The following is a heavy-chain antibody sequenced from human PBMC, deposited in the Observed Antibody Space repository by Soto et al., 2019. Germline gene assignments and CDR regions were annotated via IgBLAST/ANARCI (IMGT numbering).Heavy chain of an antibody. CDR3: ARGPFFARSQPFDS. CDR2: IHVTGNT. Sequence: PSETLSLTCTVSGGTMNSYLWSLIRQTPGGGLQWIGYIHVTGNTYHNPSLKSPVTISVDASKTQFSLTLRYVTAADTAVYYCARGPFFARSQPFDSWGQGILVTFSS. J-gene: IGHJ4*02. V-gene: IGHV4-59*01. CDR1: GGTMNSYL. D-gene: IGHD6-13*01.